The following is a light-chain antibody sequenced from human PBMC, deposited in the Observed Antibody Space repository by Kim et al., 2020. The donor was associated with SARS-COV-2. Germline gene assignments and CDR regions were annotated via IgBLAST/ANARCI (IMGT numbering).Light chain of an antibody. CDR3: QQFGSSLLT. CDR2: GAS. V-gene: IGKV3-20*01. J-gene: IGKJ4*01. CDR1: SSSY. Sequence: SSSYLAWYQQKPGQAPRLLIYGASSRATGIPDRFSGSGSGTDFTLTISRLEPEDFAVYYCQQFGSSLLTFGGGTKVEI.